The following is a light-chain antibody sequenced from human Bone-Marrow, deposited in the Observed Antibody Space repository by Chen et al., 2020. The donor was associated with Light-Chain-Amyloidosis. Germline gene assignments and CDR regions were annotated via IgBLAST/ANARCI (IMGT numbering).Light chain of an antibody. Sequence: IVLTQSPGRLSLFLGEGANPSCRASQTISSNYLTWYQQKFGQAPRLLIYGSSSMATGTPDRFTGSGSGTDFTLTIDRLEPEDFAMYYCQQYGTSPLTFGGGTKVEIK. CDR2: GSS. V-gene: IGKV3-20*01. CDR3: QQYGTSPLT. CDR1: QTISSNY. J-gene: IGKJ4*01.